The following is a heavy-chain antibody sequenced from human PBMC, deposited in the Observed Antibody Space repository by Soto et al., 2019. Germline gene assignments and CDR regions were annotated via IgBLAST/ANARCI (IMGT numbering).Heavy chain of an antibody. D-gene: IGHD1-1*01. J-gene: IGHJ4*02. V-gene: IGHV1-69*13. CDR2: IIPIFGTA. CDR3: AREPATAKPEGVDF. Sequence: SVKVSCKAPGGTFSSYAISWVRQAPGQGLEWMGGIIPIFGTANYAQKFQGRVTITADESTSTAYMELSRLRSGDTAVYYCAREPATAKPEGVDFWGQGTLVTVSS. CDR1: GGTFSSYA.